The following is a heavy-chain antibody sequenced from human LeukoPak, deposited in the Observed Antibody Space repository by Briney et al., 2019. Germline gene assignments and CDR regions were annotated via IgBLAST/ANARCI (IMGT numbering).Heavy chain of an antibody. CDR3: TRQDCSGGSCSYVDY. CDR1: GYTFTGYY. V-gene: IGHV3-73*01. Sequence: GASVKVSCKASGYTFTGYYMHWVRQASGKGLEWVGLIRSKPHSYTTVYAASVQGRFTISRDDSKNTAYLQMNSLKAEDTAVYYCTRQDCSGGSCSYVDYWGQGTLVTVSS. CDR2: IRSKPHSYTT. D-gene: IGHD2-15*01. J-gene: IGHJ4*02.